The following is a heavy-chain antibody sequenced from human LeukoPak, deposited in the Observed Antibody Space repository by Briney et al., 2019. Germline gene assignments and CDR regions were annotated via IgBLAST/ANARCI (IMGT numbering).Heavy chain of an antibody. CDR2: IYAGWSS. J-gene: IGHJ4*02. Sequence: QPSETLSLTCTVSGASIKTYYWTWIRQPAGKGLEWIGRIYAGWSSNYNPSLKSRVTMSVDTSKNQFSLRLTAVTAADTAVYYCARNSGDFWGQGTLVTVSS. V-gene: IGHV4-4*07. D-gene: IGHD4-23*01. CDR1: GASIKTYY. CDR3: ARNSGDF.